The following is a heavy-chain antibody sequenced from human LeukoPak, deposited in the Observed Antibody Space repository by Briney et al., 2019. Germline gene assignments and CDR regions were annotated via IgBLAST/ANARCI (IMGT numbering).Heavy chain of an antibody. CDR1: GFTFSSYA. Sequence: GGSLRLSCAASGFTFSSYAMSWVRQAPGKGLEWVSAISGSGGSTYYADSVKGRFTISRDNSKNTLYLQMSSLRVEDTAVYYCARQTTVATDSWGQGTLVTVSS. V-gene: IGHV3-23*01. CDR2: ISGSGGST. J-gene: IGHJ4*02. CDR3: ARQTTVATDS. D-gene: IGHD4-23*01.